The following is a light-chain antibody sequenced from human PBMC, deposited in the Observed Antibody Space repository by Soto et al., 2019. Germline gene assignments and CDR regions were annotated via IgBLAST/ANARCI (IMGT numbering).Light chain of an antibody. CDR2: AAS. Sequence: IQLTHSPSSLSASVGDRVTFTCRASEDISSYLVWYQQKPGAAPILLIYAASALHSGLPSRFSGSGSGTDFTLTISSLHPEDFAVYFCQQYNSYSVTFGQGTKVAIK. J-gene: IGKJ2*01. V-gene: IGKV1-9*01. CDR3: QQYNSYSVT. CDR1: EDISSY.